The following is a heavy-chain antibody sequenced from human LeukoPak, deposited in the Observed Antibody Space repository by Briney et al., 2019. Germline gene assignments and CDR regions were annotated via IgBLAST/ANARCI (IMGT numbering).Heavy chain of an antibody. CDR1: GFTFSSYS. Sequence: GGSLRLSCAASGFTFSSYSMNWVRQAPGKGLEWVSSIGSSSSYIYYADSVKGRFTISRDNAKNSLYLQMNSLRAEDTAVYYCARRIAAAGTGFDYWGQGTLVTVSS. CDR3: ARRIAAAGTGFDY. CDR2: IGSSSSYI. D-gene: IGHD6-13*01. V-gene: IGHV3-21*01. J-gene: IGHJ4*02.